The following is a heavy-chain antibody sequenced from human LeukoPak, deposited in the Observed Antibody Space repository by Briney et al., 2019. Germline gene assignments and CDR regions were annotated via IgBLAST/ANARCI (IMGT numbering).Heavy chain of an antibody. D-gene: IGHD2-2*01. Sequence: GGSLRLSCVASGFTFSSSWMSWVRQAPGGGLEFVANINPDESTKNYVDSVKGRFTISRDNAKNSLLLQMNSLRAEDTAVYYCARDSSTYAGPPDYWGQGTLVTVSS. CDR1: GFTFSSSW. J-gene: IGHJ4*02. CDR2: INPDESTK. CDR3: ARDSSTYAGPPDY. V-gene: IGHV3-7*01.